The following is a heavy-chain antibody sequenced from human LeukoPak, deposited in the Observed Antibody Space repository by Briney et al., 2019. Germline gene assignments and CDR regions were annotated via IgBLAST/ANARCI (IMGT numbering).Heavy chain of an antibody. CDR2: IYYSGST. J-gene: IGHJ4*02. D-gene: IGHD5-18*01. V-gene: IGHV4-39*01. CDR3: ARKSYGLEIDY. Sequence: TSETLSLTCTVSGGSISSSSYYWGWIRQPPGKGLEWIGSIYYSGSTYYNPSLKSRVTISVDTSKNQFSLKLSSVTAADTAVYYCARKSYGLEIDYWGQETLVTVSS. CDR1: GGSISSSSYY.